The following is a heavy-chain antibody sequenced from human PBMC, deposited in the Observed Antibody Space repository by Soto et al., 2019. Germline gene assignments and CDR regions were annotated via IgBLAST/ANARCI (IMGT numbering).Heavy chain of an antibody. V-gene: IGHV4-30-2*05. Sequence: SETLSLTCAVSGGSISRGGYSWSWIRQPPGKGLEWIGYIYNSGSTYYNPSLKSRVTISVDTSKNHFSLKLSSMSAADTAVYYCTRGPSGDKVDYWGQGTLVTVSS. CDR1: GGSISRGGYS. J-gene: IGHJ4*02. CDR3: TRGPSGDKVDY. D-gene: IGHD7-27*01. CDR2: IYNSGST.